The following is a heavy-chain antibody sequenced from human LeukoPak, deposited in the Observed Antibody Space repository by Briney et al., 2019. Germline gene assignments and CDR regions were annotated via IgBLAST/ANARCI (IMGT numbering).Heavy chain of an antibody. Sequence: GSLRLSCAASGFTFSSYSMNWVRQAPGKGLEWVSSISSSSSYIYYADSVKGRFTISRDNAKNSLYLQMNSLRAEDTAVYYCARAGDPDAFDIWGQGTMVTVSS. V-gene: IGHV3-21*01. D-gene: IGHD7-27*01. J-gene: IGHJ3*02. CDR1: GFTFSSYS. CDR3: ARAGDPDAFDI. CDR2: ISSSSSYI.